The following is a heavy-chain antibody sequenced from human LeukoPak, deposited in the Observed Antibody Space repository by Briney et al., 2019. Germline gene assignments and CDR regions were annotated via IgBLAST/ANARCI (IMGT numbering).Heavy chain of an antibody. CDR1: AA. CDR2: TYYRSKWYS. V-gene: IGHV6-1*01. D-gene: IGHD3-22*01. J-gene: IGHJ4*02. CDR3: ARTLDGYIDY. Sequence: AAWNWIXXSPSRGLEWLGRTYYRSKWYSSYAVSVKSRITINPDTSKNQFSLHLNSVTPEDTAVYYCARTLDGYIDYWGQGTLVTVSS.